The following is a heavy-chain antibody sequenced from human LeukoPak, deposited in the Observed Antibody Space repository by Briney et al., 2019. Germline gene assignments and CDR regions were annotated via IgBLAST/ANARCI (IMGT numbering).Heavy chain of an antibody. J-gene: IGHJ4*02. V-gene: IGHV3-21*01. CDR3: ARGEEVLRYFDWLLPFDY. Sequence: PGGSLRLSCAASGFTFSSYSMNWVRQAPGRGLEWVSSISSSSSYIYYADSVKGRFTISRDNAKNSLYLQMNSLRAEDTAGYYCARGEEVLRYFDWLLPFDYWGQGTLVTVSS. CDR2: ISSSSSYI. CDR1: GFTFSSYS. D-gene: IGHD3-9*01.